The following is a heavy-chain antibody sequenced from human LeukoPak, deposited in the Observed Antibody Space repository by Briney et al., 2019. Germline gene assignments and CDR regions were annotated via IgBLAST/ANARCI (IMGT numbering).Heavy chain of an antibody. Sequence: GGSLRLSCAASGFTFSSYWMHWVRQAPGKGLVWVSRINSDGSSTSYADSVKGRFTISRDNAKNSLYLQMNSLRAEDTAVYYCARDGTYYYDSSGYSPFDYWGQGTLVTVSS. J-gene: IGHJ4*02. CDR3: ARDGTYYYDSSGYSPFDY. CDR2: INSDGSST. D-gene: IGHD3-22*01. CDR1: GFTFSSYW. V-gene: IGHV3-74*01.